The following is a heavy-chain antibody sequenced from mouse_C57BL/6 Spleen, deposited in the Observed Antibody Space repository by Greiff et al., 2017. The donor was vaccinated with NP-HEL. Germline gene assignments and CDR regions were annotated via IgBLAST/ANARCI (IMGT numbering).Heavy chain of an antibody. CDR3: ARVGSSYFDY. CDR1: GYTFTSYW. CDR2: IHPNSGST. J-gene: IGHJ2*01. V-gene: IGHV1-64*01. D-gene: IGHD1-1*01. Sequence: VQLQQPGAELVKPGASVKLSCKASGYTFTSYWMHWVKQRPGQGLGWIGMIHPNSGSTNYNEKFKSKATLTVDKSSSTAYMQLSSLTSEDSAVYYCARVGSSYFDYWGQGTTLTVSS.